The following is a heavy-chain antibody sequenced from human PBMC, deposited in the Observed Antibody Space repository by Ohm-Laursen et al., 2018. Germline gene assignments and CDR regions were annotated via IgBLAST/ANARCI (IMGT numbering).Heavy chain of an antibody. V-gene: IGHV4-59*08. CDR1: GGSFSDYN. CDR2: IYCSGTT. CDR3: ARGHGSPAAAGTDFNYYIMEV. D-gene: IGHD6-13*01. Sequence: TLSLTCAVSGGSFSDYNWSRNRPPQGKGLEWIGYIYCSGTTTYNPSLKGRLNISKVTSKNELSLKLTSVTAADTADYYCARGHGSPAAAGTDFNYYIMEVWGQGTTVTVS. J-gene: IGHJ6*02.